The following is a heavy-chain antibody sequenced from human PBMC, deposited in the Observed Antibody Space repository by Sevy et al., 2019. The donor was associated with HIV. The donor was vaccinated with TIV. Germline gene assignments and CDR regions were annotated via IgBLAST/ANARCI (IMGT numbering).Heavy chain of an antibody. V-gene: IGHV3-23*01. J-gene: IGHJ4*02. CDR3: AKDRGAVPGGEEYYLDY. Sequence: GGSLILSCAGSGYTFSGYAMSWVRQAPGKGLEWVSAISASGISTYDAGSVMGRVTISSDNSKNTLYLAMDSLRDEDTALYYCAKDRGAVPGGEEYYLDYWGWGTLVSVSS. CDR1: GYTFSGYA. D-gene: IGHD3-16*01. CDR2: ISASGIST.